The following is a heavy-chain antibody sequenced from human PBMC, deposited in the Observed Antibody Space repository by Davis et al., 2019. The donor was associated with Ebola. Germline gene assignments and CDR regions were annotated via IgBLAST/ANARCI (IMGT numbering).Heavy chain of an antibody. CDR2: INPSGGST. J-gene: IGHJ5*02. V-gene: IGHV1-46*01. D-gene: IGHD6-6*01. Sequence: AASMKVSCKASGYTFTSYYMHWVRQAPGQGLEWMGIINPSGGSTSYAQKFQGRVTMTRDTSTSTFYMELSSLRSEDTAVYYCARGQQFVRFDPWGQGTLVTVSS. CDR3: ARGQQFVRFDP. CDR1: GYTFTSYY.